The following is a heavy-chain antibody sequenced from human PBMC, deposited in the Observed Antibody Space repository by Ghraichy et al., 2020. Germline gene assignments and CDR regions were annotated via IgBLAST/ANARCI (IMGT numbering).Heavy chain of an antibody. Sequence: GGSLRLSCAASGFTFSSYAMSWVRQAPGKGLEWVSAISGSGGSTYYADSVKGRFTISRDNSKNTLYLQMNSLRAEDTAVYYCAKTGVEDWGEMATFNDYWGQGTLVTVSS. CDR1: GFTFSSYA. V-gene: IGHV3-23*01. D-gene: IGHD5-24*01. CDR3: AKTGVEDWGEMATFNDY. J-gene: IGHJ4*02. CDR2: ISGSGGST.